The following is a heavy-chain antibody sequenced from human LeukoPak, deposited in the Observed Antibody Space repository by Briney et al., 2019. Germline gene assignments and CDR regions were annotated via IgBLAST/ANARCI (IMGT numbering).Heavy chain of an antibody. CDR2: INYSRNP. D-gene: IGHD3-16*01. J-gene: IGHJ6*03. Sequence: PSETLSLTCTVSGGSVSDYYWSWIRQSPGKGLEWIGNINYSRNPYYNPSLKSRVTISVDTSKNQFSLKLSSVTAADTAMYYCAREKIGTGTVLGKDYYYMDVWGKGTTVTVSS. V-gene: IGHV4-59*02. CDR3: AREKIGTGTVLGKDYYYMDV. CDR1: GGSVSDYY.